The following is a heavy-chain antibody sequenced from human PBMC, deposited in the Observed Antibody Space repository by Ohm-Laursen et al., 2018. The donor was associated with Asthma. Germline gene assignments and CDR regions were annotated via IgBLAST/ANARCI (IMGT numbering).Heavy chain of an antibody. Sequence: SLRLSCTASGFTFSSHAMHWVRQAPGKGLEWVAVISYDGSNKYYADSVKGRFTISRDNSKNTLYLQMNSLRAEDTAVYYCASSIRDSGYSDYWGQGTLVTVSS. V-gene: IGHV3-30-3*01. CDR1: GFTFSSHA. D-gene: IGHD3-22*01. CDR3: ASSIRDSGYSDY. J-gene: IGHJ4*02. CDR2: ISYDGSNK.